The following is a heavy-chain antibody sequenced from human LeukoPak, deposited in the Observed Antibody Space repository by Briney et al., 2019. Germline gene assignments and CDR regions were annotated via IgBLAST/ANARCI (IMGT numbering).Heavy chain of an antibody. D-gene: IGHD6-13*01. CDR2: ISGSGGST. V-gene: IGHV3-23*01. J-gene: IGHJ4*02. Sequence: GGSLRLSCAASGFTFSSYAMSWVRQAPGKGLEWVSAISGSGGSTYYADPVKGRFTISRDNSKNTLYLQMNSLRAEDTAVYYCASLGYSSSWYRSYWGQGTLVTVSS. CDR1: GFTFSSYA. CDR3: ASLGYSSSWYRSY.